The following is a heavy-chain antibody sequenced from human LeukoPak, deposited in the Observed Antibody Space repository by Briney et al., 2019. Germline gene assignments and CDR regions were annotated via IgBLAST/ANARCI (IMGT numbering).Heavy chain of an antibody. CDR1: GFTFSSYS. Sequence: GGSLRLSCAASGFTFSSYSMNWVRQAPGKGLEWVSSISSSSSYIYYADSVKGRFTISRDNAKNSLYLQMNSLRAEDTAVCYCAREEEVPRGMDVWGQGTTVTVSS. J-gene: IGHJ6*02. D-gene: IGHD3-10*01. V-gene: IGHV3-21*01. CDR2: ISSSSSYI. CDR3: AREEEVPRGMDV.